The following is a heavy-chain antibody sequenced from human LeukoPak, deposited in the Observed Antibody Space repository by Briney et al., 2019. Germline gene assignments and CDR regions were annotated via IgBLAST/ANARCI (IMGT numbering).Heavy chain of an antibody. V-gene: IGHV4-4*07. CDR1: GGSISSYY. CDR2: IYTSGST. D-gene: IGHD3-3*01. J-gene: IGHJ5*02. CDR3: ARDRDLNWFDP. Sequence: SETLSLTCTVSGGSISSYYWSWIRQPPGKGLEWIGRIYTSGSTNYNPSLKSRVTMSVATSKNQFSLKLSSVTAADTAVYYCARDRDLNWFDPWGQGTLVTVSS.